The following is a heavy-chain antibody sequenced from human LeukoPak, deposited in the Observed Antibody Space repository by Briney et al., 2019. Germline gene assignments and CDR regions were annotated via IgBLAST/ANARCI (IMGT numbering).Heavy chain of an antibody. V-gene: IGHV4-4*07. D-gene: IGHD3-22*01. CDR3: AREGYYDSSGYFNNWFDP. CDR2: IYTSGST. CDR1: GGSISSYY. J-gene: IGHJ5*02. Sequence: SETLSLTCTVSGGSISSYYWSWIRQPAGKGLEWIGRIYTSGSTNYNPSLKSRVTMSVDTSKNQFSLKLSSVTAADTAVYYCAREGYYDSSGYFNNWFDPWGQGTLVTVSS.